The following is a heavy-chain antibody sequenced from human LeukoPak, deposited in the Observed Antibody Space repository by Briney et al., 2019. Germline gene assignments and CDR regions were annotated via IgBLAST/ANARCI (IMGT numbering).Heavy chain of an antibody. CDR1: GYPFTAYF. Sequence: ASVKVSCRASGYPFTAYFIYWVRQAPGQGLEWMGWVNPSSGGTNSAQKFQDRVTMTRDTSNSSGYMELSSLRSDDTAVYYCAKSGYGFGYGWDVAVWGKGTTVTVSS. CDR2: VNPSSGGT. D-gene: IGHD5-18*01. CDR3: AKSGYGFGYGWDVAV. V-gene: IGHV1-2*02. J-gene: IGHJ6*04.